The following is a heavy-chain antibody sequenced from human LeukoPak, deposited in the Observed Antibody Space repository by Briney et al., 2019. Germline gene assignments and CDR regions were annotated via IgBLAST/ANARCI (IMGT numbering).Heavy chain of an antibody. CDR3: AVAVAEGYDAFDI. V-gene: IGHV1-24*01. Sequence: GXSVKXSCXVSGYTLTELSMHXVRQAPGKGLXXMGGFDPEDGETIYAQKFQGRVTMTRNTSISTAYMELSSLRSEDTAVYYCAVAVAEGYDAFDIWGQGTMVTVSS. CDR1: GYTLTELS. CDR2: FDPEDGET. J-gene: IGHJ3*02. D-gene: IGHD6-19*01.